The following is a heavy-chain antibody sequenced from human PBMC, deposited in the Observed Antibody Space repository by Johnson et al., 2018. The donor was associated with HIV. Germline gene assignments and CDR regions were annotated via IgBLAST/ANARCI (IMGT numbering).Heavy chain of an antibody. CDR1: QFIFSNYY. V-gene: IGHV3-66*02. CDR2: IYSGGST. CDR3: ARGGYYYDSYDAFDI. J-gene: IGHJ3*02. D-gene: IGHD3-22*01. Sequence: VQLVESGGGLAKPAWSPRLSCAASQFIFSNYYMNCVRQAPGKGLEWVSVIYSGGSTYYADSVKGRFTVSRDSSKNTLFLQMNSLRAEDTAVYYCARGGYYYDSYDAFDIWGQGTMVTVSS.